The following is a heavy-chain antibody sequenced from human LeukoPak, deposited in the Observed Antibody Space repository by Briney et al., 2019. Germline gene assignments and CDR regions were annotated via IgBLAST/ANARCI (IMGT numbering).Heavy chain of an antibody. V-gene: IGHV4-59*05. J-gene: IGHJ3*02. CDR2: IYYSGST. D-gene: IGHD1-1*01. CDR1: GGSISSYY. CDR3: ARRDFGTTGTGAFDI. Sequence: PSETLSLTCTVSGGSISSYYWSWIRQPPGKGLEWIGSIYYSGSTYYNPSLKSRVTISVDTSKNQFSLKLSSVTAADTAVYYCARRDFGTTGTGAFDIWGQGTVVTVSS.